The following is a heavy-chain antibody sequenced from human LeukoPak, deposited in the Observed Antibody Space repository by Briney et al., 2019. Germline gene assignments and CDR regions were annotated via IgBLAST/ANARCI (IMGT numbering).Heavy chain of an antibody. D-gene: IGHD3-16*01. CDR2: MNPNSGNT. J-gene: IGHJ4*02. V-gene: IGHV1-8*03. CDR3: ARSLGHTYYFDY. CDR1: GYTFTSYD. Sequence: ASVKVSCKASGYTFTSYDINWVRQATGQGLEWMGWMNPNSGNTGYAQKFQGRVTITRNTSISTAYMELSSLRSEDTAVYYCARSLGHTYYFDYWGQGILVTVSS.